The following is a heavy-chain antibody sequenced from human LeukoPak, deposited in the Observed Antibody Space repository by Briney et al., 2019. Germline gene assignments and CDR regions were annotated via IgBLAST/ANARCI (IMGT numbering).Heavy chain of an antibody. J-gene: IGHJ1*01. CDR2: ISHTEVT. CDR1: GVSINDYY. D-gene: IGHD3-9*01. Sequence: PSETLSLTCGAFGVSINDYYWSWIRQSPGKGLEWIGEISHTEVTRYNPSLESRLTMSVGTSENQLALKLIFVTAADTAVYYCARIRCGHSGSVCYNHWGRGTLVSVSS. V-gene: IGHV4-34*01. CDR3: ARIRCGHSGSVCYNH.